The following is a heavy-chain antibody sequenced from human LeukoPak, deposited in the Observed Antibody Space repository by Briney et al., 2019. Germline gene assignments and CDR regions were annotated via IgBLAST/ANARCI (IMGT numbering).Heavy chain of an antibody. V-gene: IGHV1-46*01. J-gene: IGHJ5*02. D-gene: IGHD2-2*01. CDR3: ARWYIVVVPAAGVTSNWFDP. CDR2: INPSGGST. Sequence: ASVKVSCKASGYTFTFYYIYWVRQAPGQGLEWMGIINPSGGSTSYAQKFQGRVTMTRDMSTSTVYMELSSLRSEDTAVYYCARWYIVVVPAAGVTSNWFDPWGQGTLVTVSS. CDR1: GYTFTFYY.